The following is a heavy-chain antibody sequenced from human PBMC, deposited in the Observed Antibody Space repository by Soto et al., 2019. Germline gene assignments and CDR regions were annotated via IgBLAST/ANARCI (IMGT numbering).Heavy chain of an antibody. D-gene: IGHD6-19*01. CDR2: ISGSGGST. Sequence: GGSLRLSCAASGFTFSSYAMSWVRQAPGKGLEWVSAISGSGGSTYYADSVKGRFTISRDNSKNTLYLQMNSLRAEDTAVYYCAKGLDSSGWPAPPDDYWGQGTLVTVSS. CDR3: AKGLDSSGWPAPPDDY. V-gene: IGHV3-23*01. J-gene: IGHJ4*02. CDR1: GFTFSSYA.